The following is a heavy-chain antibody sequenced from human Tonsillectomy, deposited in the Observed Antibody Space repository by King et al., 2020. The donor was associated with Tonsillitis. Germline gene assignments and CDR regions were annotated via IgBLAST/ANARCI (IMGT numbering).Heavy chain of an antibody. Sequence: VQLVESGGGVVQPGRSLRLSCAASGFTFSNYGMHWVRQAPGKGLEWVAVISYGGSNKYYADSVKGRFTISRDNSKNTLYLQMNSLRAEDTAVYYCAKLGYCSGGSCFDFDHWGQGTLVTVSS. J-gene: IGHJ4*02. V-gene: IGHV3-30*18. CDR1: GFTFSNYG. CDR3: AKLGYCSGGSCFDFDH. D-gene: IGHD2-15*01. CDR2: ISYGGSNK.